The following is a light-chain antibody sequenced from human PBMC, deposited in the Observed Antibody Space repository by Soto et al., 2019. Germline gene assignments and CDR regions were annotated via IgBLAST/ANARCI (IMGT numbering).Light chain of an antibody. CDR1: QSVRTK. J-gene: IGKJ5*01. Sequence: EIVMTQSPDTLYVSPGEGATLSCRASQSVRTKLAWYQQKAGQAPRLLIYGASTRATGIPDRCSGSGSGTEFTLTISSLQYEDFAVYYCQQYNSWPPITFGQGTRLEIK. CDR3: QQYNSWPPIT. CDR2: GAS. V-gene: IGKV3-15*01.